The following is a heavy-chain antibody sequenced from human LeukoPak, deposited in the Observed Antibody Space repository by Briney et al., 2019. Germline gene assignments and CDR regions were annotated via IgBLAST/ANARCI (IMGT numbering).Heavy chain of an antibody. Sequence: ASVKVSCKASGYTFTGYYMHWVRQAPGQGHEWMGWINPNSGGTNYAQKFQGRVTMTRDTSISTAYMELSRLRSDDTAVYYCARAYYDFWSGYLTNYYYYYYMDVWGKGTTVTVSS. CDR1: GYTFTGYY. CDR3: ARAYYDFWSGYLTNYYYYYYMDV. J-gene: IGHJ6*03. D-gene: IGHD3-3*01. V-gene: IGHV1-2*02. CDR2: INPNSGGT.